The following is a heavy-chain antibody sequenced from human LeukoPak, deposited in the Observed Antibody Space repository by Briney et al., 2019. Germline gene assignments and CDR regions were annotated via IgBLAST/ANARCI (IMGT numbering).Heavy chain of an antibody. D-gene: IGHD3-10*01. CDR2: IYHSGST. V-gene: IGHV4-4*02. CDR1: GGSISSSNW. J-gene: IGHJ4*02. CDR3: ARGIGYYDSGSPDNYFDY. Sequence: SETLSLTCAVSGGSISSSNWWSWVRQPPGKGLEWIGEIYHSGSTNYNPSLKSRVTISVDKSKNQFSLKLSSVTAADTAVYYCARGIGYYDSGSPDNYFDYWGQGTLVTVSS.